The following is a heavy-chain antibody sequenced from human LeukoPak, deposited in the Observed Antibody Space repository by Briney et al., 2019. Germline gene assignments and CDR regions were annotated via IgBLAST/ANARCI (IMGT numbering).Heavy chain of an antibody. CDR2: INPSGGST. V-gene: IGHV1-46*01. CDR1: GYTFTSYY. D-gene: IGHD6-19*01. J-gene: IGHJ5*02. CDR3: AAVWRQWLVRGFDP. Sequence: ASVKVSCKASGYTFTSYYMHWVRQAPGQGLEWMGIINPSGGSTSYAQKFQGRVTMTEDTSTDTAYMELSSLRSEDTAVYYCAAVWRQWLVRGFDPWGQGTLVTVSS.